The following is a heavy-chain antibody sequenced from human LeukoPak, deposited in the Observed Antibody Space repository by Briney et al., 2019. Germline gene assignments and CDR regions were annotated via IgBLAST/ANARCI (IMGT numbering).Heavy chain of an antibody. J-gene: IGHJ5*02. CDR2: ISYDGSNK. V-gene: IGHV3-30-3*01. Sequence: GRSLRLSCAASGFTFSSYAMHWVRHAPGKGLEWGAVISYDGSNKYYADSVKGRFTISRDNSKNTLYLQMNSLRAEDTAVYYCARGHGADWFDPWGQGTLVTVSS. CDR3: ARGHGADWFDP. D-gene: IGHD4-17*01. CDR1: GFTFSSYA.